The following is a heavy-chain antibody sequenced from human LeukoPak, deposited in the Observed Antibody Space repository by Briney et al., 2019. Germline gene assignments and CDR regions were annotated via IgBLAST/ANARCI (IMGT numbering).Heavy chain of an antibody. J-gene: IGHJ4*02. D-gene: IGHD2-2*01. CDR3: ARGYCSSTSCYGGSY. Sequence: ASVKVSCKASGYTFTSYAMNWVRQAPGQGLEWMGWINTNTGNPTYAQGFTGRFVFSLDTSVSTAYLQISSLKAEDTAVYYCARGYCSSTSCYGGSYWGQGTLVTVSS. CDR2: INTNTGNP. CDR1: GYTFTSYA. V-gene: IGHV7-4-1*02.